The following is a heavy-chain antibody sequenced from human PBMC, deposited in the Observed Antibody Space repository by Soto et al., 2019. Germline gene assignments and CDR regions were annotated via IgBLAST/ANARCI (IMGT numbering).Heavy chain of an antibody. CDR3: ARDQLERRGYYYGMDV. Sequence: ASVKVSCKASGYTFTSYAMHWVRQAPGQRLEWMGWINAGNGNTKYSQKFQGRVTITRDTSASTAYMELSSLRSEDTAVYYCARDQLERRGYYYGMDVWGQGTTVTVS. V-gene: IGHV1-3*01. D-gene: IGHD1-1*01. CDR2: INAGNGNT. J-gene: IGHJ6*02. CDR1: GYTFTSYA.